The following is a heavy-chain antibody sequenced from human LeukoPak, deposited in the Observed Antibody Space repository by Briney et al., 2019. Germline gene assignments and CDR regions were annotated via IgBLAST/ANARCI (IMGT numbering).Heavy chain of an antibody. V-gene: IGHV4-38-2*01. D-gene: IGHD2-15*01. Sequence: GSLRLSCAASGFTFSSYSMNWVRQAPGKGLEWVGSIYQSRSTYYNPSRKSRVTISLDTSKNHFSLDLTAVTAADTAVYYCARRKGGYYDYWGQGTLVTVSS. CDR1: GFTFSSYS. CDR2: IYQSRST. CDR3: ARRKGGYYDY. J-gene: IGHJ4*02.